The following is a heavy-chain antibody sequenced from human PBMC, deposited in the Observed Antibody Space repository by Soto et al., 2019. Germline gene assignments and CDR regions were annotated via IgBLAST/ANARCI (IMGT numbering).Heavy chain of an antibody. V-gene: IGHV4-39*01. CDR1: GDSINSDKYY. D-gene: IGHD3-9*01. CDR2: IYFRGNT. J-gene: IGHJ4*02. Sequence: TETLSLTCSVSGDSINSDKYYWGWIRQPPGKGLEWIGSIYFRGNTYYNPSLQTRVTISLDKSKSQFSLKLNSVTAADSAVYFCARLEGLATISYYFDFWGQGALVTVSS. CDR3: ARLEGLATISYYFDF.